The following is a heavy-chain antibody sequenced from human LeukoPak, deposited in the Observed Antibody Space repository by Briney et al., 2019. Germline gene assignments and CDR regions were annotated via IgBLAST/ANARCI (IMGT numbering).Heavy chain of an antibody. CDR2: IYYSGST. V-gene: IGHV4-59*12. Sequence: SETLSLTCTVSGGSISSYYWSWIRQPPGKGLEWIGYIYYSGSTNYNPSLKSRVTMSVDTSKNQFSLKLSSVTAADTAVYYCAREEIVVVPAAIYYYGMDVWGQGTTVTVSS. CDR3: AREEIVVVPAAIYYYGMDV. CDR1: GGSISSYY. D-gene: IGHD2-2*01. J-gene: IGHJ6*02.